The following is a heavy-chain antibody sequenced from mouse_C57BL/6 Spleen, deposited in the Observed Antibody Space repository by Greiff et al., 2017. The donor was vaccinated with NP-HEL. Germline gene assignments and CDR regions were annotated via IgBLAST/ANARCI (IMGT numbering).Heavy chain of an antibody. CDR1: GYAFSSSW. D-gene: IGHD2-2*01. Sequence: QVQLQQSGPELVKPGASVKISCKASGYAFSSSWMNWVKQRPGKGLEWIGRIYPGDGDTNYNGKFKGKATLTADKSSSTAYMQLSSLTSEDSAVYFCARSDCYGSYYAMDYWGQGTSVTVSS. J-gene: IGHJ4*01. CDR3: ARSDCYGSYYAMDY. V-gene: IGHV1-82*01. CDR2: IYPGDGDT.